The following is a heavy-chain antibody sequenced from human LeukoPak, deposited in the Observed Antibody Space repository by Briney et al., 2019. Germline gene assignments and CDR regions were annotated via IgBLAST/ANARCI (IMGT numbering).Heavy chain of an antibody. CDR1: GYIFSNFG. J-gene: IGHJ1*01. CDR2: ISAYNGPT. CDR3: AREGEYYGSPVVYFQH. Sequence: ASVKVSCKTSGYIFSNFGITWVRQVPGQGLEWVGWISAYNGPTNNAQKLQGRVTMTADTSTTTAYMELRSLRSDDTAVYYCAREGEYYGSPVVYFQHWGQGTLVTVSS. D-gene: IGHD3-22*01. V-gene: IGHV1-18*01.